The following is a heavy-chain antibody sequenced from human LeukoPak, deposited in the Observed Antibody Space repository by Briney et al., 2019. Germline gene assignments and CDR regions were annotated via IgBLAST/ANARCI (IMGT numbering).Heavy chain of an antibody. CDR1: GYTFTSYA. V-gene: IGHV7-4-1*02. Sequence: ASVKVSCKASGYTFTSYAMNWVRQAPGQGLEWMGWINTNTGNPTYAQGFTGRFVFSLDTSVSTAYLQISSLKAEDTAVYYCARVIPGIAAAGADYYYYYGMDVWGQGTTVTVSS. D-gene: IGHD6-13*01. J-gene: IGHJ6*02. CDR2: INTNTGNP. CDR3: ARVIPGIAAAGADYYYYYGMDV.